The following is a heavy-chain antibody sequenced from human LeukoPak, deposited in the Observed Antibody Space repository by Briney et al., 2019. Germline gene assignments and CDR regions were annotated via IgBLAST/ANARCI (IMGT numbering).Heavy chain of an antibody. J-gene: IGHJ4*02. CDR2: INPNSGGT. D-gene: IGHD1-26*01. V-gene: IGHV1-2*02. Sequence: ASVNVSCKASGYTFTGYNLHWVRHAPGQGLEWMGWINPNSGGTNYAQKFQGRVTMTRETPISTLHLELSRLRSDDRAVHFCAREKMVGPPRFLDYWVQGSLVAVCS. CDR1: GYTFTGYN. CDR3: AREKMVGPPRFLDY.